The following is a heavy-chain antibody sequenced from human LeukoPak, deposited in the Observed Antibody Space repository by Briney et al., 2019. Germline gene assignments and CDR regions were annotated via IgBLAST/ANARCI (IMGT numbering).Heavy chain of an antibody. J-gene: IGHJ3*02. CDR2: IYYSGST. CDR1: GYSISSGYY. CDR3: ARDRYYYDSSGYPYPHDAFDI. V-gene: IGHV4-38-2*02. D-gene: IGHD3-22*01. Sequence: SETLSLTCTVSGYSISSGYYWGWIRQPPGKGLEWIGYIYYSGSTNYNPSLKSRVTISVDTSKNQFSLKLSSVTAADTAVYYCARDRYYYDSSGYPYPHDAFDIWGQGTMVTVSS.